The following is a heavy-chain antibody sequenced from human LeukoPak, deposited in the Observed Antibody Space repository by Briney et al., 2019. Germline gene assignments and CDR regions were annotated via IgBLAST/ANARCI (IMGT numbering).Heavy chain of an antibody. CDR3: ASGLWFGEVDY. D-gene: IGHD3-10*01. CDR1: GFTFSSYG. Sequence: GGSLRLSCAASGFTFSSYGMHWVRQAPGKGLEYVSAISSNGGSTYYANSVKGRFTISRDNSKNTLYLQMGSLRAEDMAVYYCASGLWFGEVDYWGQGTLVTVSS. J-gene: IGHJ4*02. V-gene: IGHV3-64*01. CDR2: ISSNGGST.